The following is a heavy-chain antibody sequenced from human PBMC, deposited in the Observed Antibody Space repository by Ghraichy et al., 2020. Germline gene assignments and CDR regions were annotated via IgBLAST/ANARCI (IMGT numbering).Heavy chain of an antibody. D-gene: IGHD2-8*02. V-gene: IGHV3-53*01. CDR3: ARDRGTGRSRWAWDY. CDR2: IYSGGST. CDR1: GFTVSSNY. Sequence: GGSLRLSCAASGFTVSSNYMSWVRQAPGKGLEWVSVIYSGGSTYYADSVKGRFTISRDNSKNTLYLQMNSLRAEDTAVYYCARDRGTGRSRWAWDYWGQGTLVTVSS. J-gene: IGHJ4*02.